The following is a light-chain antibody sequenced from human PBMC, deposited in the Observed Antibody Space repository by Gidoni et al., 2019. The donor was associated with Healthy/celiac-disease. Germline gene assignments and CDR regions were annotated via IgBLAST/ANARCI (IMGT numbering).Light chain of an antibody. CDR2: YAF. V-gene: IGKV1-9*01. Sequence: DIQLTQSPSFLSASVGDRVTLTCRASQDIGSHIAWYQQKPGKAPKLLIYYAFILQSGVPSRFSGSGSGTEFSLTISSLQPGDFATYYCQQANSHLALTFGGGTKVDI. J-gene: IGKJ4*01. CDR3: QQANSHLALT. CDR1: QDIGSH.